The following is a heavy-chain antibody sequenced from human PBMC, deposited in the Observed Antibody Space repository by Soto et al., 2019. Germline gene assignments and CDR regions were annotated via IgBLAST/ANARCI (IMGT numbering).Heavy chain of an antibody. D-gene: IGHD6-13*01. Sequence: QVQLVQSGAEVKKPGASVKVSCKASGYTFTSYGISWVRQAPGQGLEWMGWISAYNGNTNYAQKFQGRVTMTRDTSISTAYMELSRLRSDDTAVYYCARESSSSWYDYWGQGTLVTVSS. V-gene: IGHV1-18*01. CDR3: ARESSSSWYDY. CDR2: ISAYNGNT. CDR1: GYTFTSYG. J-gene: IGHJ4*02.